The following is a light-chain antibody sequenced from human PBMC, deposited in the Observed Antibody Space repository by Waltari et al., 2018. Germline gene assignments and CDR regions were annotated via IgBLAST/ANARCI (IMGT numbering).Light chain of an antibody. CDR2: RDS. Sequence: SYELTQPSSVSVSPGQTARITCSGDLLAKKYTRWFQQKPGQAPLLLITRDSDRPSGSPARFSGSNSGTTVTLTISGAQPGDEADYYCYSAPDNSGVFGGGTKLIVL. J-gene: IGLJ3*02. CDR1: LLAKKY. V-gene: IGLV3-27*01. CDR3: YSAPDNSGV.